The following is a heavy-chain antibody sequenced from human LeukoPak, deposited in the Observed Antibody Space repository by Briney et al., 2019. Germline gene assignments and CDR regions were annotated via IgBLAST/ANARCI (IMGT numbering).Heavy chain of an antibody. Sequence: GRSLRLSCAASGFTFSSYAMHWVRQAPGKGLEWVAVISYDGSNKYYADSVKGRFTISRDNSKNTLYLQMSSLRAEDTAVYYCARDHYFGIAAAGPDYWGQGTLVTVSS. CDR1: GFTFSSYA. CDR2: ISYDGSNK. CDR3: ARDHYFGIAAAGPDY. V-gene: IGHV3-30-3*01. J-gene: IGHJ4*02. D-gene: IGHD6-13*01.